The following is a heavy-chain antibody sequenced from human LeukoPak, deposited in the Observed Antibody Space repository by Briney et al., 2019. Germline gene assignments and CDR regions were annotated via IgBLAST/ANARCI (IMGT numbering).Heavy chain of an antibody. CDR1: GFTFSSYE. CDR3: ARQGYSSSWYHTNQYYYYYGMDV. V-gene: IGHV3-48*03. CDR2: ISSSGSTI. D-gene: IGHD6-13*01. Sequence: GGSLRLSCAASGFTFSSYEMNWVRQAPGKGLEWVSYISSSGSTIYCADSVKGRFTISRDNAKNSLYLQMNSLRAEDTAVYYCARQGYSSSWYHTNQYYYYYGMDVWGKGTTVTVSS. J-gene: IGHJ6*04.